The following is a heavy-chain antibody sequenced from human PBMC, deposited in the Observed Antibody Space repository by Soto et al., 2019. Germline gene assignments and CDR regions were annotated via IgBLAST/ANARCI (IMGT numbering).Heavy chain of an antibody. D-gene: IGHD3-3*01. CDR2: IYYSGST. V-gene: IGHV4-39*01. J-gene: IGHJ4*02. CDR1: GGSISSSSYY. CDR3: ARRVIGERGYYFDY. Sequence: QLQLRESGPGLVKPSETLSLTCTVSGGSISSSSYYWGWIRQPPGKGLEWIGSIYYSGSTYYNPSLKSRVTISVDTSKNQFSLKLSSVTAADTAVYYCARRVIGERGYYFDYWGQGTLVTVSS.